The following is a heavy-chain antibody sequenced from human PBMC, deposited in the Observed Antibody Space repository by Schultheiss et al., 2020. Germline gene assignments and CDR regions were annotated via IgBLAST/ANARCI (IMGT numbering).Heavy chain of an antibody. CDR1: GFTFSSYG. CDR2: ISGSGGST. Sequence: GGSLRLSCAASGFTFSSYGMHWVRQAPGKGLEWVSTISGSGGSTYYADSVKGRFTISRDNSKHTLYLQVNSLRAEDTAVYFCARDLTNYFDYWGKGTLVTVSS. CDR3: ARDLTNYFDY. J-gene: IGHJ4*02. D-gene: IGHD2-2*01. V-gene: IGHV3-23*01.